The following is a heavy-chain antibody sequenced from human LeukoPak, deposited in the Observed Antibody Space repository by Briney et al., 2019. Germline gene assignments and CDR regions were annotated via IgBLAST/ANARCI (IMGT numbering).Heavy chain of an antibody. Sequence: PGGSLRLSCAASGFTFSNYGMNWVRQAPGKGLEWVANIKQDGSEKYYVDSVKGRFTISRDNAKNSLYLQMNSLRAEDTAVYYCARRSEQWLAMYYYYYMDVWGKGTTVTVSS. CDR2: IKQDGSEK. D-gene: IGHD6-19*01. CDR1: GFTFSNYG. V-gene: IGHV3-7*01. CDR3: ARRSEQWLAMYYYYYMDV. J-gene: IGHJ6*03.